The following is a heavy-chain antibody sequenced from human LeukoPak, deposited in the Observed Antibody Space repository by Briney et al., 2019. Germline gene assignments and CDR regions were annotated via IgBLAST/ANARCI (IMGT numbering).Heavy chain of an antibody. CDR3: APLGFSSGYYYYFDH. D-gene: IGHD3-22*01. J-gene: IGHJ4*02. V-gene: IGHV4-39*07. Sequence: SETLSLTCTVSGGSISSSSYYWGWIRQPPGKGLEWIGSIYYSGSTYYNPSLKSRVTTSVDTSKNQFSLKPSSVAAADTAVYYCAPLGFSSGYYYYFDHWGQGTLVTVSS. CDR1: GGSISSSSYY. CDR2: IYYSGST.